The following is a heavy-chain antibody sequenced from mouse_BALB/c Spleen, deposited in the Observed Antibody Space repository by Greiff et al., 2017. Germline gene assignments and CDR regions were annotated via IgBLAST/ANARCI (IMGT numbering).Heavy chain of an antibody. V-gene: IGHV1S137*01. J-gene: IGHJ4*01. CDR3: ARRGGNFYAMDY. CDR2: ISTYYGDA. CDR1: GYTFTDYA. Sequence: QVQLKESGAELVRPGVSVKISCKGSGYTFTDYAMHWVKQSHAKSLEWIGVISTYYGDASYNQKFKGKATMTVDKSSSTAYMELARLTSEDSAIYYCARRGGNFYAMDYWGQGTSVTVSS.